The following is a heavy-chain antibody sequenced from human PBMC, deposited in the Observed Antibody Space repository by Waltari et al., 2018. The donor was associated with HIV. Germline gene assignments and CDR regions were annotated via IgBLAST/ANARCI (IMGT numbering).Heavy chain of an antibody. CDR3: ARGRGYGSGSDY. V-gene: IGHV4-34*01. CDR1: GGSFSGYY. J-gene: IGHJ4*02. Sequence: QVQLQQWGAGLLKPSETLSLTCAVYGGSFSGYYWSWIRQPPGKGLEWIGEINHSGSTNSNPSRKRRVTISVDTSKNQFSLKLSSVTAADTAVYYCARGRGYGSGSDYWGQGTLVTVSS. D-gene: IGHD3-10*01. CDR2: INHSGST.